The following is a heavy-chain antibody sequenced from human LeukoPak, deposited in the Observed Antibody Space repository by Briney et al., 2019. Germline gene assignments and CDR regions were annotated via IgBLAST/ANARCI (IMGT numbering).Heavy chain of an antibody. D-gene: IGHD2-2*02. CDR1: GFTFSSYS. Sequence: GGSLRLSCAASGFTFSSYSMHWVRQAPGKGLEWVSYISGSSNTIYYTDSVKGRFTISRDNAQKSLFLQMNSLRADDTAVYYCARADFCNSTSCYTAEYFQHWGPGTLVTVSS. CDR3: ARADFCNSTSCYTAEYFQH. CDR2: ISGSSNTI. V-gene: IGHV3-48*01. J-gene: IGHJ1*01.